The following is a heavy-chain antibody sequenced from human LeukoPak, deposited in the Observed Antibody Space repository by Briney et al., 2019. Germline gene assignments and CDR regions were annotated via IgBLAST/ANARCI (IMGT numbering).Heavy chain of an antibody. CDR2: ISYDGSNK. V-gene: IGHV3-30*18. D-gene: IGHD3-22*01. J-gene: IGHJ3*02. CDR1: GFTFSSYG. CDR3: AKEHSSGYYCGPYDAFDI. Sequence: GGSLRLSCAASGFTFSSYGMHWVRQAPGKGLEWVAVISYDGSNKYYADSVKGRFTISRDNSKNTLYLQMNSLRAEATAVYYCAKEHSSGYYCGPYDAFDIWGQGTMVTVSS.